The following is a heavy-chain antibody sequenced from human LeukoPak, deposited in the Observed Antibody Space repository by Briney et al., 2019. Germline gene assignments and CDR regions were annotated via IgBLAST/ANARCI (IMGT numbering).Heavy chain of an antibody. CDR1: GVSISGSYYY. J-gene: IGHJ4*02. V-gene: IGHV4-39*07. D-gene: IGHD6-6*01. CDR3: AREVYSSSSREVYFDY. CDR2: IYYSGST. Sequence: PSETLSLTCAVSGVSISGSYYYWGWIRQPPGKGLEWIGNIYYSGSTYYNASLKSRVTISVDKSKNQFSLKLSSVTAADTAVYYCAREVYSSSSREVYFDYWGQGTLVTVSS.